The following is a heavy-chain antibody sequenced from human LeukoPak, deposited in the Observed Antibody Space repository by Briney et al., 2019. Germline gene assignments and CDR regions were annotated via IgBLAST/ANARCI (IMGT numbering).Heavy chain of an antibody. CDR2: IYYRGST. J-gene: IGHJ4*02. Sequence: PSEALSLTCTVSGGSMSNYYWSWIRQPPGKGLDWIGYIYYRGSTNYNPSLKSRVTISVDTSKNQFSLKLSSVTAADTAVYYCAREADYGPFDYWGQGTLVTVSS. CDR1: GGSMSNYY. CDR3: AREADYGPFDY. D-gene: IGHD4-17*01. V-gene: IGHV4-59*01.